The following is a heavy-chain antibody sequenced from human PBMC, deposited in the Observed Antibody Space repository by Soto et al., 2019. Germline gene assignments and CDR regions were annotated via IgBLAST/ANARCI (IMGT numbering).Heavy chain of an antibody. Sequence: GESLKISRKSSGYSFTSYWHGWVPQMPGKGAEWVGIIYPGDSDTRYSPPFKGQVTSSADKSISTAYLQWSSLKASDTAMYYCARLTDYYDSSGYPISYGMDVWGQGTTVTVSS. CDR2: IYPGDSDT. CDR3: ARLTDYYDSSGYPISYGMDV. CDR1: GYSFTSYW. V-gene: IGHV5-51*01. J-gene: IGHJ6*02. D-gene: IGHD3-22*01.